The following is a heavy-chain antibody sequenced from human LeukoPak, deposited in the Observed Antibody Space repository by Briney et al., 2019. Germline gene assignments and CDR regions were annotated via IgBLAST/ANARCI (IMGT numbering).Heavy chain of an antibody. V-gene: IGHV3-21*01. CDR1: GFTFSSYN. CDR2: ISSGSTYI. CDR3: ARYSGTYRDY. Sequence: GGSLRLSCAASGFTFSSYNMNWVRQAPGKGLGWVSSISSGSTYIFYADSVKGRFTISRDNAKNSLYLQMNSLRADDTAVYYCARYSGTYRDYWGQGTLVTVSS. D-gene: IGHD1-26*01. J-gene: IGHJ4*02.